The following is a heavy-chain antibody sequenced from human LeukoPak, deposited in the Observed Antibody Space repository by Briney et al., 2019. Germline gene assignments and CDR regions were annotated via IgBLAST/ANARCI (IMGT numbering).Heavy chain of an antibody. D-gene: IGHD3-3*01. J-gene: IGHJ4*02. CDR3: ARSGGYYDFWSGYSSIHNFDY. CDR1: GYTFTSYY. V-gene: IGHV1-46*01. CDR2: INPSGGNT. Sequence: ASVKVSCKASGYTFTSYYMHWVRQAPGQGLEWMGIINPSGGNTSYAQKFQGRVTMTRDTSTSTVYMELSSLRSEDTAVYYCARSGGYYDFWSGYSSIHNFDYWGQGTLVTVSS.